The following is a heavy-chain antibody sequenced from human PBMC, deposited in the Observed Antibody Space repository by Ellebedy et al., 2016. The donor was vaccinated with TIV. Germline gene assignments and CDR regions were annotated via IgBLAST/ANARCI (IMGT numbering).Heavy chain of an antibody. CDR3: ARDPTNFSSGWQYHYGLDV. CDR1: GFTFDKYW. J-gene: IGHJ6*02. V-gene: IGHV3-74*01. Sequence: GESLKISCAASGFTFDKYWMHWVRQAPGEGLVWVSRLYSDGSGASYADSVKGRSTISRDNAKSTLFLQMESLKVEDTAVYFCARDPTNFSSGWQYHYGLDVWGQGTTVTVSS. CDR2: LYSDGSGA. D-gene: IGHD3-22*01.